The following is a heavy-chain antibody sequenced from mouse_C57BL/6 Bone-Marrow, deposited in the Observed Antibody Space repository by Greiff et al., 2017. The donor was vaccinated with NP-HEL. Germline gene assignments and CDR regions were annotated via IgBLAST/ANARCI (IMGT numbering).Heavy chain of an antibody. D-gene: IGHD2-4*01. CDR3: ARRERLRRGGPGYYDAMDY. CDR2: IYPRSGNT. CDR1: GYTFTSYG. J-gene: IGHJ4*01. Sequence: QVQLQQSGAELARPGASVKLSCKASGYTFTSYGISWVKQRPGQGLEWIGEIYPRSGNTYYNEKCKGKATLTADKSSSTAYMELRSLTSEDSAVXFCARRERLRRGGPGYYDAMDYWGQGTSVTVSS. V-gene: IGHV1-81*01.